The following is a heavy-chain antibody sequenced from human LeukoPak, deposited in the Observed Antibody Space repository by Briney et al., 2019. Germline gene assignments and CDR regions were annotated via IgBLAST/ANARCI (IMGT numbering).Heavy chain of an antibody. J-gene: IGHJ4*02. CDR3: AKANWISNADAVW. CDR2: ISGSGGST. D-gene: IGHD1-1*01. V-gene: IGHV3-23*01. Sequence: GGSLRLSCAASGFTFSSYAMSWVRQAPGKGLEWVSAISGSGGSTYYADSVKGRFTLSRDDSRNTVYLQMNNLRVEDTAIYYCAKANWISNADAVWWGQGTQVTVSS. CDR1: GFTFSSYA.